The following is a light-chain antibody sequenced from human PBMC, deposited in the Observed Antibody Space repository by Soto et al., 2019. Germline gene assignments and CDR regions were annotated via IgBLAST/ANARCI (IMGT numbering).Light chain of an antibody. CDR3: QQYGRSPRT. CDR1: QTVSSSY. J-gene: IGKJ1*01. Sequence: EIVLTQSPGTLSLSPGERATLSCRASQTVSSSYLAWYQQKPGQAPRLLMYGASSRATGIPDRFSGSGSGTDFPLTVSRLEPEDFAVYYCQQYGRSPRTFGQGTKVEMK. V-gene: IGKV3-20*01. CDR2: GAS.